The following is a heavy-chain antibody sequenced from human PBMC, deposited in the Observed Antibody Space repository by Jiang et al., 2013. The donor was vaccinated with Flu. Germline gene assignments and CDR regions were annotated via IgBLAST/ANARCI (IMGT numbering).Heavy chain of an antibody. D-gene: IGHD2-15*01. Sequence: GSGLVKPSQTLSLTCAVSGGSISSGGYSWSWIRQPPGKGLEWIGYIYHSGSTYYNPSLKSRVTISVDRSKNQFSLKLSSVTAADTAVYYCARGVPGWRFDYWGQGTLVTVSS. CDR2: IYHSGST. CDR3: ARGVPGWRFDY. J-gene: IGHJ4*02. V-gene: IGHV4-30-2*01. CDR1: GGSISSGGYS.